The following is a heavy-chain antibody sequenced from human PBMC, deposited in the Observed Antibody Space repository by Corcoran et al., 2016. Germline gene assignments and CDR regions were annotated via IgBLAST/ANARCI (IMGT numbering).Heavy chain of an antibody. CDR1: GGSFSGYY. CDR3: ARGGYSYGYVLY. D-gene: IGHD5-18*01. J-gene: IGHJ4*02. CDR2: INHSGST. V-gene: IGHV4-34*01. Sequence: QVQLQQWGAGLLKPSETLSLTCAVYGGSFSGYYWSWIRQPPGKGLEWIGEINHSGSTNYNPSLKSRVTISVDTSKNQFSLKLSSVTAADTAVYYCARGGYSYGYVLYWGQGTLVTVSS.